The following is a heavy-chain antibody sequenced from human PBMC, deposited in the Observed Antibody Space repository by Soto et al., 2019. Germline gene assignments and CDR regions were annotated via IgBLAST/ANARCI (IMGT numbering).Heavy chain of an antibody. V-gene: IGHV1-2*04. CDR3: ARDPIVVVPAAPHWYFDL. D-gene: IGHD2-2*01. CDR2: INPNSGGT. CDR1: GYTFTGYY. J-gene: IGHJ2*01. Sequence: QVQLVQSGAEVKKPGASVKVSCKASGYTFTGYYMHWVRQAPGQGLEWMGWINPNSGGTNYAQKFQGWVTMTRDTSISTACMELSRLRSDDTAVYYCARDPIVVVPAAPHWYFDLWGRGTLVTVSS.